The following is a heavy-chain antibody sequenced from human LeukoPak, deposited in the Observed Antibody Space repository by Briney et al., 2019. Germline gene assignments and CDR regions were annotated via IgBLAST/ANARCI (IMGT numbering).Heavy chain of an antibody. Sequence: GGSLRLSCAASGFTFSTYWMSWVRQAPGRGLEWVASIKQDGSEKYYVDSVKGRFTISRDNSKNTLYLQMNSLRAEDTAVYYCAKIRGYSYGPSDYWGQGTLVTVSS. D-gene: IGHD5-18*01. CDR1: GFTFSTYW. CDR2: IKQDGSEK. V-gene: IGHV3-7*03. CDR3: AKIRGYSYGPSDY. J-gene: IGHJ4*02.